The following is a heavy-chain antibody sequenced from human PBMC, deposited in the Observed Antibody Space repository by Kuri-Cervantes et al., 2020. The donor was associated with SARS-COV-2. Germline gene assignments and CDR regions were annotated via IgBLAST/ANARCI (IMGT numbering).Heavy chain of an antibody. CDR3: AAQGMVRAPL. CDR1: GFSFSSYG. V-gene: IGHV3-21*01. J-gene: IGHJ4*02. D-gene: IGHD3-10*01. Sequence: GESLKISCAASGFSFSSYGMSWVRQAPGKGLEWVSSISSRTSDIYYAESVKGRFTISRDNAKNSLYLQMNSLRAEDTAVYYCAAQGMVRAPLWGQGTLVTVAS. CDR2: ISSRTSDI.